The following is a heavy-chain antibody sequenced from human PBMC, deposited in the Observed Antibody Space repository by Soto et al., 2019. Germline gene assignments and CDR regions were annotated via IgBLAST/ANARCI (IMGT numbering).Heavy chain of an antibody. CDR3: AKVWERTVTTRNYFYGMDV. J-gene: IGHJ6*02. D-gene: IGHD4-17*01. CDR2: ISGSGGST. V-gene: IGHV3-23*01. CDR1: GFTFSSYA. Sequence: EVQLLESGGGLVQPGESLRLSCAASGFTFSSYAMSWVRQAPGKGLEWVSTISGSGGSTYYADSVKGRFTISRDNYMNTRILQVNRLRAEDTALYYCAKVWERTVTTRNYFYGMDVWGQGTTVTVSS.